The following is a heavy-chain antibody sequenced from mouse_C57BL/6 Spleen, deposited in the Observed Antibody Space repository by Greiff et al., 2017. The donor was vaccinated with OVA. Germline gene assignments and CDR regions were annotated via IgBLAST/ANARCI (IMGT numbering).Heavy chain of an antibody. CDR1: GYTFTDYY. CDR3: AKTTLGWFAY. Sequence: EVKLQQSGPELVKPGASVKISCKASGYTFTDYYMNWVKQSHGKSLEWIGDINPNNGGTSYNQKFKGKATLTVDKSSSTAYMELRSLTSEDSAVYYCAKTTLGWFAYWGQGTLVTVSA. J-gene: IGHJ3*01. D-gene: IGHD2-1*01. CDR2: INPNNGGT. V-gene: IGHV1-26*01.